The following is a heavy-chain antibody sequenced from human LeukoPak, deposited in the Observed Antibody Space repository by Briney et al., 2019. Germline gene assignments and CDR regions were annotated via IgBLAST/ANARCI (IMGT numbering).Heavy chain of an antibody. CDR3: SRNLRAGGTWSYGVHFDL. J-gene: IGHJ2*01. Sequence: GGSLRLSCAASRFTFSDYYMTSVRQAPGRGLEWVANIKEDGSEKNYVDSVKGRFTISRDNAKNSVYLLLNSLTPEDTAVYYWSRNLRAGGTWSYGVHFDLWGRGTLVTVSS. CDR2: IKEDGSEK. V-gene: IGHV3-7*01. CDR1: RFTFSDYY. D-gene: IGHD4-17*01.